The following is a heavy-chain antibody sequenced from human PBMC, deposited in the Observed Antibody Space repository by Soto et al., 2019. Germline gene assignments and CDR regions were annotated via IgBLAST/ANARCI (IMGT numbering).Heavy chain of an antibody. D-gene: IGHD5-18*01. CDR1: GGSISSGNW. Sequence: VQLQESGPGLVKPSGTLSLTCAVSGGSISSGNWWSWVRQSPRKGLEWIGEISHSGNTNHNPSLKSRVTISIDKSRNLFSLKLTAVTAADTAVYYCASHRGNTYGPYDYWGQGTLVTVSS. V-gene: IGHV4-4*02. CDR2: ISHSGNT. CDR3: ASHRGNTYGPYDY. J-gene: IGHJ4*02.